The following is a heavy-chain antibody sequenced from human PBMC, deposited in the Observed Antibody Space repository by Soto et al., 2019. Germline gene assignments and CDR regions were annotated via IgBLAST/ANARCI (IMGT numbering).Heavy chain of an antibody. CDR2: ISYDGSNK. D-gene: IGHD4-17*01. Sequence: GGSLRLSCAASGFTFSSYAMHWVRQAPGKGLEWVAVISYDGSNKYYADSVKGRFTIPRDNSKNTLYLQMNSLRAEDTAVYYCARDYVGYGHTYYFDYWGQGTLVTVA. J-gene: IGHJ4*02. CDR3: ARDYVGYGHTYYFDY. CDR1: GFTFSSYA. V-gene: IGHV3-30-3*01.